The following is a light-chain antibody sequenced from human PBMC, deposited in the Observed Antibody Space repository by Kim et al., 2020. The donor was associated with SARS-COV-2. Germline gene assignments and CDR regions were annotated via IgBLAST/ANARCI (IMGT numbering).Light chain of an antibody. V-gene: IGKV3-11*01. Sequence: LSPGERATLSCRVSQSVSSYVAWYQQRPGQAPRLLIYDASNRATGIPARFSGSGSGIDFTLTISSLEPEDFAVYYCQQRSNWPPTFGGGTKVDIK. CDR3: QQRSNWPPT. CDR1: QSVSSY. J-gene: IGKJ4*01. CDR2: DAS.